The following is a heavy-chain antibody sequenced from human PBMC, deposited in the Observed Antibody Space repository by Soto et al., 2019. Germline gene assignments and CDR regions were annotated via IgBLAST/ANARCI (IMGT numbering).Heavy chain of an antibody. CDR3: AGDLVSGSGSLGH. Sequence: EVQLVESGGGIVQPGGSLRLSCVASGFTFSTYWMHWVRQAPGKGLVWVSRIRGDGNDANYADSVRGRFSTSRDNAKSTLYLQMNSLRAEDTAVYYCAGDLVSGSGSLGHWGQGTLVTVSS. J-gene: IGHJ4*02. CDR1: GFTFSTYW. CDR2: IRGDGNDA. D-gene: IGHD3-10*01. V-gene: IGHV3-74*01.